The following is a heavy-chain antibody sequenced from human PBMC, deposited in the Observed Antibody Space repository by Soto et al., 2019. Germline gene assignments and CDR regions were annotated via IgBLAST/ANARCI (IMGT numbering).Heavy chain of an antibody. V-gene: IGHV6-1*01. Sequence: SQTLSLTCAISGDSVSTNSATWDWIRQSPSRGLEWLGRTYYRSKWYNDYAVSVKSRISINPDTSKNQFSLQLNSVTPEDTAVIFLAKVFLYTGGGNNYYRAREPPFTFSS. J-gene: IGHJ4*02. D-gene: IGHD1-1*01. CDR2: TYYRSKWYN. CDR1: GDSVSTNSAT. CDR3: AKVFLYTGGGNNYY.